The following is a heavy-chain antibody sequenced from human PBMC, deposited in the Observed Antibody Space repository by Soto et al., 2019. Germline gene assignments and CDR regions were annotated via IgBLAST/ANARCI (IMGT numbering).Heavy chain of an antibody. D-gene: IGHD3-3*01. J-gene: IGHJ6*02. V-gene: IGHV4-31*03. Sequence: SETLSLTCTVSGGSISSGGYYWSWIRQHPGKGLEWIGYIYYSGSTYYNPSLKSRVTISVDTSKNQFSLKLSSVTAADTAVYYCARGGFGVVTNYCYYGMDVWGQGTTVTVSS. CDR3: ARGGFGVVTNYCYYGMDV. CDR1: GGSISSGGYY. CDR2: IYYSGST.